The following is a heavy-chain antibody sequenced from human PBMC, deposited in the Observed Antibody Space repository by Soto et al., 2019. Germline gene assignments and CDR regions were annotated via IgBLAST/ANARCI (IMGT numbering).Heavy chain of an antibody. CDR2: ISGSGGST. CDR3: AKESGSGSYYKAGIDYYYMDV. D-gene: IGHD3-10*01. Sequence: QPGGSLRLSCAASRFIFSSYAMSWVRQAPGKGLEWVSTISGSGGSTYYTDSVKGRVTISRDNSKNTLYLQMNSLRAEDTAVYYCAKESGSGSYYKAGIDYYYMDVWGKGTTVTVSS. CDR1: RFIFSSYA. J-gene: IGHJ6*03. V-gene: IGHV3-23*01.